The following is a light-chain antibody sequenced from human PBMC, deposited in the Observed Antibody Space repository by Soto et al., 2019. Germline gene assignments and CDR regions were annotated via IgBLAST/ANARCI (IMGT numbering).Light chain of an antibody. CDR1: QTFSSN. J-gene: IGKJ4*01. Sequence: EIVMTQSPATLSVSPGERATLSCRASQTFSSNLAWYQQKPGQAPRLLIHGASTRATGIPARFSGSGSGTEFTLTISSLQSEDFAVYYCQQRSNWPGITFGGGTKVEIK. V-gene: IGKV3-15*01. CDR2: GAS. CDR3: QQRSNWPGIT.